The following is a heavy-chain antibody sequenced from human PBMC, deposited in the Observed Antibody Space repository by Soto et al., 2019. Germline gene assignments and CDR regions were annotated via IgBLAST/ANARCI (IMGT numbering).Heavy chain of an antibody. D-gene: IGHD2-15*01. J-gene: IGHJ4*02. V-gene: IGHV3-23*01. CDR3: ARVGNLGYCSGGNCYPGFDF. Sequence: SCKASGYSFFSYDISWVRQAPGKGLEWVSAISGSGANTYHVDSVKGRFTISRDNSKNTLYMQMNSLRAEDTALYYCARVGNLGYCSGGNCYPGFDFWGQGIPVTVSS. CDR1: GYSFFSYD. CDR2: ISGSGANT.